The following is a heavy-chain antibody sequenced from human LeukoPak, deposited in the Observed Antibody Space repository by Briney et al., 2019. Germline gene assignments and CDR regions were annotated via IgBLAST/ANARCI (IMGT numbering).Heavy chain of an antibody. CDR2: IGGSGAST. CDR1: GFTFSSYV. D-gene: IGHD3-10*01. CDR3: AQGIWFGDIGGEYYFDY. J-gene: IGHJ4*02. V-gene: IGHV3-23*01. Sequence: GGSQRLSCAASGFTFSSYVMSWVRQVPXXGLEWVSAIGGSGASTYYADSVKGRFTISRDNSKNTVYLQMNSLRAEDTAVYYCAQGIWFGDIGGEYYFDYWGQGTLVTVSS.